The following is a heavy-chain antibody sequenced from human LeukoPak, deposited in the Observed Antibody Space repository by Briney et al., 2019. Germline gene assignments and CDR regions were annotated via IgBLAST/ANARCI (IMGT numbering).Heavy chain of an antibody. CDR2: INHSGST. V-gene: IGHV4-34*01. D-gene: IGHD4-17*01. J-gene: IGHJ4*02. CDR3: ARGGDYFGY. Sequence: SETLSLTCAVYGGSFSGYYWSWNRQPPGKGLEWIGEINHSGSTNYNPSLKSRVTISVDTSKNQFSLKLSSVTAADTAVYYCARGGDYFGYWGQGTLVTVSS. CDR1: GGSFSGYY.